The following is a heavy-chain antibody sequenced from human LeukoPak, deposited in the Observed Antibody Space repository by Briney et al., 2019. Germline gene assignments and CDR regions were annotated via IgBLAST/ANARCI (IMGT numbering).Heavy chain of an antibody. D-gene: IGHD3-3*01. J-gene: IGHJ4*02. CDR1: GGSISSYY. Sequence: SETLSLTCTVSGGSISSYYRSWIRQPPGKGLEWIGYIYYSGSTNYNPSLKSRVTISVDTSKNQFSLKLSSVTAADTAVYYCARVFSAGFSSFWSGYLDYWGQGTLVTVSS. CDR2: IYYSGST. V-gene: IGHV4-59*01. CDR3: ARVFSAGFSSFWSGYLDY.